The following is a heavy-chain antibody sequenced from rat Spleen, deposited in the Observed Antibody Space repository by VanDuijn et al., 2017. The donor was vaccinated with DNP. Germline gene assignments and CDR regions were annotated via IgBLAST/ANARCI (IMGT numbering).Heavy chain of an antibody. J-gene: IGHJ2*01. CDR3: ARETMMVVVITPFDY. D-gene: IGHD1-12*02. CDR1: GFSLTSYN. Sequence: QVQLKESGPGLVQPSQTLSLTCTVAGFSLTSYNVHWVRQPSGKGLEWMGVVWIGGTTHISSIFKSRVSINRETSRNKVFLEVNSLQSEDSATYYCARETMMVVVITPFDYWGQGVMVTVSS. CDR2: VWIGGTT. V-gene: IGHV2-41*01.